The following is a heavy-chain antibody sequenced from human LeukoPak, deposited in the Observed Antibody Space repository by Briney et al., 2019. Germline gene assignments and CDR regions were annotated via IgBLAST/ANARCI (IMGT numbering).Heavy chain of an antibody. J-gene: IGHJ4*02. CDR2: ISASGSST. CDR3: AKGAQYDFWSGYTLEYFDV. CDR1: GFPYSSYA. Sequence: GGSLRLSCAASGFPYSSYAMNWVRQAPGKGLEWFTFISASGSSTHYADYVKGRFTISRDNSNNTLYLQINSLRAEDTAAYYCAKGAQYDFWSGYTLEYFDVWGKGTLVTVSS. D-gene: IGHD3-3*01. V-gene: IGHV3-23*01.